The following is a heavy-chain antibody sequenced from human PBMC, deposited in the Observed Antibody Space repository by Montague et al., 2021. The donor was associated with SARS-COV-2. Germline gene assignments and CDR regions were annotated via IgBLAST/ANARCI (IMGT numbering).Heavy chain of an antibody. D-gene: IGHD3-3*01. CDR3: ARAPVAHITIFGVVTSFGY. V-gene: IGHV4-59*01. CDR2: IYYSGST. CDR1: GGSISSYY. J-gene: IGHJ4*02. Sequence: SETLSLTCTVSGGSISSYYWSWIRQPPGKGLEWIGYIYYSGSTNXXPSLKSRVTISVDTSKNQFSLKLSSVTAADTAVYYCARAPVAHITIFGVVTSFGYWGQGTLVTVSS.